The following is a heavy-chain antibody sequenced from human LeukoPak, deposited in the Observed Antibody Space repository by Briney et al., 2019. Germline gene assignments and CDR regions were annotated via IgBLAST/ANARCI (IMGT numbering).Heavy chain of an antibody. J-gene: IGHJ4*02. Sequence: PGRSLRLSCITSGFTFGNYGMSWFRQAPGKGLEWVSFIRSKAYGGTADYATSVKGRFTISRDDSKSIDYLKMNGLKAEDTAVYDSVRNGRGYSDGYFDYWGQGALVTVSS. V-gene: IGHV3-49*03. D-gene: IGHD5-18*01. CDR2: IRSKAYGGTA. CDR3: VRNGRGYSDGYFDY. CDR1: GFTFGNYG.